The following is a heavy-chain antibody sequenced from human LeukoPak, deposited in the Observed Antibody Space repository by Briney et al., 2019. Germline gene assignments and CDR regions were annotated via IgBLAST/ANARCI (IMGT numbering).Heavy chain of an antibody. CDR1: GFTFSNYE. CDR3: ARDLVQLWSKDY. CDR2: IGSSGRNI. J-gene: IGHJ4*02. Sequence: GGSLRLSCAASGFTFSNYELNWVRQAPGKGLEWVSYIGSSGRNIYYADSVNGRFTISRDNAKNSLYLQMNSLRAEDTAVYYCARDLVQLWSKDYWGQGTLVTVSS. D-gene: IGHD5-18*01. V-gene: IGHV3-48*03.